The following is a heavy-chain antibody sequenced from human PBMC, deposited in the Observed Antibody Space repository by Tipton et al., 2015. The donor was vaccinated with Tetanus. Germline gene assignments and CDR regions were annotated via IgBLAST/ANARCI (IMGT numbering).Heavy chain of an antibody. V-gene: IGHV3-9*01. J-gene: IGHJ4*02. CDR2: ISWNSGSI. D-gene: IGHD6-13*01. Sequence: SLRLSCAASGFTFDDYAMHWVRQAPGKGLEWVSGISWNSGSIDYADSVKGRFTISRDNAKNSLYLQMNSLRAEDTALYYCAKDSPYSSSWSSNYFDYWGQGTLVTVSS. CDR3: AKDSPYSSSWSSNYFDY. CDR1: GFTFDDYA.